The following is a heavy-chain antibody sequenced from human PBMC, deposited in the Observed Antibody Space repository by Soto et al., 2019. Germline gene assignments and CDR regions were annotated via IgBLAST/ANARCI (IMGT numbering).Heavy chain of an antibody. CDR3: AQRPRGSRYHFEY. Sequence: QITLKESGPTLVKPTQTLTLTCTFSGFSLSTRGVGVGCFRQPPGKALASLALIYWDDDECYSPLLKSRLTPTTDTTKNQVVLTMTTMDPVDTATYYCAQRPRGSRYHFEYWGQGTLVTVSS. V-gene: IGHV2-5*02. CDR2: IYWDDDE. D-gene: IGHD3-16*02. CDR1: GFSLSTRGVG. J-gene: IGHJ4*02.